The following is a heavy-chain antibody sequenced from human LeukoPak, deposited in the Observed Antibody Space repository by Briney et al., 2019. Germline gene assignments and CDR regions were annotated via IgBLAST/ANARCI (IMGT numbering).Heavy chain of an antibody. CDR2: IYHSGST. V-gene: IGHV4-38-2*01. CDR3: ARQGFKWLTSLWFDP. Sequence: KPSETLSLTCAVSGYSISSGYYWGWIRQPPGKGLEWIGSIYHSGSTYYNPSLKSRVTISVGTSKNQFSLKLSSVTAADTAVYYCARQGFKWLTSLWFDPWGQGTLVTVSS. CDR1: GYSISSGYY. J-gene: IGHJ5*02. D-gene: IGHD3-22*01.